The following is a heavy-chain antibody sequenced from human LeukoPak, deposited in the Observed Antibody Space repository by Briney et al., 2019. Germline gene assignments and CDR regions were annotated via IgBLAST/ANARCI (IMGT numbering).Heavy chain of an antibody. D-gene: IGHD3-3*01. CDR2: IYSGGST. Sequence: GGSLRLSCAASGFTVSSNYMSWVRQAPGKGLEWVSVIYSGGSTYYADSVKGRFTISRDNSKNTLYLQMNSLRAEDTAVYYCAKDWRAASYFDYWGQGTLVTVSS. CDR1: GFTVSSNY. V-gene: IGHV3-53*01. CDR3: AKDWRAASYFDY. J-gene: IGHJ4*02.